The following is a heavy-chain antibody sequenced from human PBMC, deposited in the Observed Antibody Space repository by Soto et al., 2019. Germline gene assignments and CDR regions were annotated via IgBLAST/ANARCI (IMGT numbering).Heavy chain of an antibody. J-gene: IGHJ4*02. D-gene: IGHD1-1*01. V-gene: IGHV3-23*01. CDR2: IIGSDGST. CDR3: AKDKRPDGAWDFDY. CDR1: GFTVKSYT. Sequence: EVQLLESGGDLAQPGGSLRLSCAASGFTVKSYTMSWVRQVPGKGLEWVSGIIGSDGSTYYADSAKGRFTISRDISKNVVYLHMNSLRVDDTAVYYCAKDKRPDGAWDFDYWGQGTLVTVSS.